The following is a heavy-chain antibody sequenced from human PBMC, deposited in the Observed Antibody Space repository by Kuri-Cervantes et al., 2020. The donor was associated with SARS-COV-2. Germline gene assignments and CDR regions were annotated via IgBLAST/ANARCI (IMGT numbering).Heavy chain of an antibody. Sequence: SDTLTLICAVYGGSFRVYYWSWMRQSPGKGLEWIGKMSHSGSTNYNSSLKSRVTISIDTSKNQFSLRLSSVTAADTAVYYCSKSLKQLDLEYRSSAWFDPWGRGTLVTVSS. D-gene: IGHD1-1*01. J-gene: IGHJ5*02. V-gene: IGHV4-34*01. CDR2: MSHSGST. CDR1: GGSFRVYY. CDR3: SKSLKQLDLEYRSSAWFDP.